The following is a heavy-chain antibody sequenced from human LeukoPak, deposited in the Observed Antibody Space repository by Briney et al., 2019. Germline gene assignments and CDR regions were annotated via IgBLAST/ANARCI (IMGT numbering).Heavy chain of an antibody. J-gene: IGHJ6*02. D-gene: IGHD2-15*01. CDR3: ARGTYCSGGSCYSYYYYYGMDV. CDR1: GFTFSSYA. Sequence: PGRSLRLSCAASGFTFSSYAMPWVRQAPGKGLEWVAVISFDGSNKYYADSVKGRFTISRDNSKNTLYLQMNSLRAEDTAVYSCARGTYCSGGSCYSYYYYYGMDVWGQGTTVTVSS. V-gene: IGHV3-30-3*01. CDR2: ISFDGSNK.